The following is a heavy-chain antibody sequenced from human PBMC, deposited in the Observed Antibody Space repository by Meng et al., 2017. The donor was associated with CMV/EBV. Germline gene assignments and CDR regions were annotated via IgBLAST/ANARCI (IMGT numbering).Heavy chain of an antibody. CDR3: AIHSNYFDY. V-gene: IGHV3-30-3*01. CDR1: GFTFSSYA. J-gene: IGHJ4*02. Sequence: LSLTCAASGFTFSSYAMHWVRQAPGKGLEWVAVISYDGSNKYYADSVKGRFTISRDNSKNTLYLQMNSLRAEDTAVYYCAIHSNYFDYWGQGPLVTVSS. D-gene: IGHD4-11*01. CDR2: ISYDGSNK.